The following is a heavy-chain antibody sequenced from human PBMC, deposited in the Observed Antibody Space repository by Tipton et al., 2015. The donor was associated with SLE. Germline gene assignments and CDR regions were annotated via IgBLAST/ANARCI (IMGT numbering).Heavy chain of an antibody. CDR1: GGSISSGNW. V-gene: IGHV4-4*02. Sequence: TLSLTCAVSGGSISSGNWWSWVRQPPGKGLEWIGEIYHSGTTNYNPSLKSRVTISVDTSKNQFSLKLSSVTAADTAVYYCARAVRDGSGSYPLGGYYMDVWGKGTTVTVSS. CDR2: IYHSGTT. J-gene: IGHJ6*03. D-gene: IGHD3-10*01. CDR3: ARAVRDGSGSYPLGGYYMDV.